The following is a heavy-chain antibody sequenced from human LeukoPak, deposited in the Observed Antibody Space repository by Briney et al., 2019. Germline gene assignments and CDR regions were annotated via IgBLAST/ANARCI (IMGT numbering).Heavy chain of an antibody. V-gene: IGHV1-2*02. Sequence: ASVTLSCKASAYTLSGYYMHWVRQAPGQGLEWMGWINPKSGVTNYAQKFQGRVTMTWDTSISTTFMELSRLRSDDTAVYYCARRIAVAGSPVYYFDYWGQGTLVTVSS. CDR3: ARRIAVAGSPVYYFDY. CDR2: INPKSGVT. CDR1: AYTLSGYY. D-gene: IGHD6-19*01. J-gene: IGHJ4*02.